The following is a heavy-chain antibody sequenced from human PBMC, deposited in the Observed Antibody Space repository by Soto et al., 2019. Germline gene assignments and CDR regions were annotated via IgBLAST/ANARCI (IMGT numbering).Heavy chain of an antibody. CDR2: IYWNDDK. V-gene: IGHV2-5*01. CDR1: GFSLSTGGRG. D-gene: IGHD4-17*01. J-gene: IGHJ5*02. CDR3: AHRGYGDYPRDNWFDP. Sequence: QITLKESGPTLVKPTQALTLTCSFSGFSLSTGGRGVGWIRQPPGKALEWVALIYWNDDKRFSPSLRSRLTITKDTSKNQVVLTMTNVDPVDTATYYGAHRGYGDYPRDNWFDPWGQGTLVTVSS.